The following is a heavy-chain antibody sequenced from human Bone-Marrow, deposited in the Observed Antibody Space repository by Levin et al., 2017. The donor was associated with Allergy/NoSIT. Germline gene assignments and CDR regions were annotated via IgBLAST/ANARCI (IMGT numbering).Heavy chain of an antibody. CDR3: ARGRKQLVRGLIYHLDY. CDR1: GYTFTHYG. J-gene: IGHJ4*02. V-gene: IGHV1-18*01. D-gene: IGHD3-10*01. CDR2: ISAYNGDI. Sequence: ASVKVSCKASGYTFTHYGVTWVRQAPGQGLEWMGWISAYNGDISYAQKFQDRVTMTTDTSTSTAYMELSSLRVDDTAVYYCARGRKQLVRGLIYHLDYWGQGTLVTVAS.